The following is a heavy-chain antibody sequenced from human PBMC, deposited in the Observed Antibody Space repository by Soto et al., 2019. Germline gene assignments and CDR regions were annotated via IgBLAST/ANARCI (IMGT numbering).Heavy chain of an antibody. CDR2: IIPILGIA. CDR1: GGTFSSYT. V-gene: IGHV1-69*02. D-gene: IGHD6-19*01. CDR3: ARSSGWYRKDYYGMDV. Sequence: QVQLVQSGAEVKKPGSSVKVSCKASGGTFSSYTISWVRQAPGQGLEWMGRIIPILGIANYAQKFQGRVTITXXKXTXXAYMELSSLRSEDTAVYYCARSSGWYRKDYYGMDVWGQGTTVTVSS. J-gene: IGHJ6*02.